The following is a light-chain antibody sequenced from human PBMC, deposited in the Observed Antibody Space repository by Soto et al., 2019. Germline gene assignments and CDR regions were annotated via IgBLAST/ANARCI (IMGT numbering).Light chain of an antibody. V-gene: IGKV1-9*01. CDR1: QGISSY. Sequence: DIQLTQSPSFLSASVGDRVTITCRASQGISSYLAWYQQKPGKAPKLLIYAASTLQSGVPSRFSGSGSRTDFTLTISSLQPEDFATYYCQQLDSYPRTFGQGTKVEIK. J-gene: IGKJ1*01. CDR2: AAS. CDR3: QQLDSYPRT.